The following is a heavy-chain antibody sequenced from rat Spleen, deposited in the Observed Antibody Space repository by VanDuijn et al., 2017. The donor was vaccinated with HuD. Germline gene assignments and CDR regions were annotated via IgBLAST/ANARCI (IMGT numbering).Heavy chain of an antibody. J-gene: IGHJ3*01. Sequence: QVQLKESGPGLVQPSQTLSLTCTVAGFSLTSYNVHWVRQPPGKGLEWMGVIWNTGGTRYNSALKSRLSISKDTSKSQVFLKMNSLQTEDTATYYCIRESLPGSKSHWFVYWGQGTLVTVSS. V-gene: IGHV2-41*01. CDR1: GFSLTSYN. D-gene: IGHD1-4*01. CDR3: IRESLPGSKSHWFVY. CDR2: IWNTGGT.